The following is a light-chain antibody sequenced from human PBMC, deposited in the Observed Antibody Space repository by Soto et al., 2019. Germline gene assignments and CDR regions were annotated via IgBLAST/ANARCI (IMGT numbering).Light chain of an antibody. J-gene: IGKJ2*01. Sequence: DIVMTQSPDSLAVSLGERATINCKSSQTILFTSNNKNYLVWYQQKPGQPPRPIIYWASTRESGVPDRFSGSGSGTDFTLTISSLQAEDVAVYYCQPYYRIPQTFGQGTKLEIK. CDR3: QPYYRIPQT. V-gene: IGKV4-1*01. CDR2: WAS. CDR1: QTILFTSNNKNY.